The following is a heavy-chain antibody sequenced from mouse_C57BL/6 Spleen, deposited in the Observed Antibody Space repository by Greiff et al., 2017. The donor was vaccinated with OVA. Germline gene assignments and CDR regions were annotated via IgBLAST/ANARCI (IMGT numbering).Heavy chain of an antibody. Sequence: QVQLQQPGAELVRPGSSVTLSCKASGYTFTSYWMDWVKQRPGQGLEWIGNIYPSDSETHYNQKFKDKATLTVDKSSSTAYMQLSSLTSEDSAVYYCAGPIYYDYERYFDVWGTGTTVTVSS. D-gene: IGHD2-4*01. V-gene: IGHV1-61*01. J-gene: IGHJ1*03. CDR2: IYPSDSET. CDR3: AGPIYYDYERYFDV. CDR1: GYTFTSYW.